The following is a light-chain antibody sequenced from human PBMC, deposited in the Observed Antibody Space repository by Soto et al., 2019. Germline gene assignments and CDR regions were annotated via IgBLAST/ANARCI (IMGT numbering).Light chain of an antibody. J-gene: IGKJ3*01. CDR2: AAS. CDR3: QQGFNTPNT. Sequence: DIQMTQSPSSLSASVGDRVTITCRASQSINNCLNWYQQKPGKAPKLLIYAASSLHSGVPSRFSGSGSGTHFTLTISSLQPEDFATYYCQQGFNTPNTFGPGTKVDIK. CDR1: QSINNC. V-gene: IGKV1-39*01.